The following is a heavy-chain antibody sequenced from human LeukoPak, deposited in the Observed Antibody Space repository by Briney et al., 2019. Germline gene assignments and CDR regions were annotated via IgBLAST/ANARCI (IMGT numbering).Heavy chain of an antibody. V-gene: IGHV4-59*08. D-gene: IGHD6-19*01. CDR1: DGSLSTYY. CDR3: ARQGSVGLADAFDI. CDR2: IYYSGST. J-gene: IGHJ3*02. Sequence: SETLSLTCTVSDGSLSTYYWGWIRQPPGKELEWIGYIYYSGSTNYNPSLKSRVPMSVDTSKHQFSLKLSSVTAADPAVYYCARQGSVGLADAFDIWGQGTMVTVSS.